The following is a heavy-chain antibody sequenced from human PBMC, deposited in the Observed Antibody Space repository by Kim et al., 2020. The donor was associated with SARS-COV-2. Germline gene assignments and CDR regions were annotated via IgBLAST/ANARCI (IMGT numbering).Heavy chain of an antibody. J-gene: IGHJ6*02. CDR2: ISAYNGNT. CDR3: ARDGSGELDYYYGMDV. Sequence: ASVKVSCKASGYTFTSYGISWVRQAPGQGLEWMGWISAYNGNTNYAQKLQGRVTMTTDTSTSTAYMELRSLRSDDTAVYYCARDGSGELDYYYGMDVWGQGTTVTVSS. D-gene: IGHD1-26*01. V-gene: IGHV1-18*04. CDR1: GYTFTSYG.